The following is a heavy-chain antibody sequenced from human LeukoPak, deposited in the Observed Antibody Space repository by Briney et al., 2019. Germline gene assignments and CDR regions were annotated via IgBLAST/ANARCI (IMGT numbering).Heavy chain of an antibody. D-gene: IGHD6-19*01. V-gene: IGHV3-23*01. CDR2: ISGSGSTK. Sequence: GGSLRLSCAASGFTFGSYAVSWVRQAPGQGLEWVATISGSGSTKFYADSVKGRFTISRDNSTNRLYLQMSSLRDEDTAVYFCARVKRAAVAGEYYSYGLDVWGQGTTVTVSS. CDR1: GFTFGSYA. J-gene: IGHJ6*02. CDR3: ARVKRAAVAGEYYSYGLDV.